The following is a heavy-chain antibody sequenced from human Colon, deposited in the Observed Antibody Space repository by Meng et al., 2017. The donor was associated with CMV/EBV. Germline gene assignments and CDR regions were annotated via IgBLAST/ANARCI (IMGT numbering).Heavy chain of an antibody. Sequence: SLKISCAASGFTFDDYAMHWVRQAPGKGLEWVSGISWNSGSIGYADSVKGRFTISRDNAKNSLYLQMNSLRAEDTALYYCAKDITPRVVVTAAYYEYGMDVWGQGTTVTVSS. V-gene: IGHV3-9*01. J-gene: IGHJ6*02. D-gene: IGHD2-2*01. CDR2: ISWNSGSI. CDR1: GFTFDDYA. CDR3: AKDITPRVVVTAAYYEYGMDV.